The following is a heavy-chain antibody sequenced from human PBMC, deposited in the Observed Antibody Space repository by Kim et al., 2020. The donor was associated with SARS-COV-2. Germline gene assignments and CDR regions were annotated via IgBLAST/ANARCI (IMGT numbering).Heavy chain of an antibody. Sequence: GGSLRLSCAASGFTFSSYAMSWVRQAPGKGLEWVSTISGSGGSTYYADSVKGRFTISRDNSKNTLYVKMNSLRAEDTAIYYCAKVESSSGYLANDYWGQGILVTVSS. D-gene: IGHD3-22*01. J-gene: IGHJ4*02. CDR3: AKVESSSGYLANDY. CDR1: GFTFSSYA. CDR2: ISGSGGST. V-gene: IGHV3-23*01.